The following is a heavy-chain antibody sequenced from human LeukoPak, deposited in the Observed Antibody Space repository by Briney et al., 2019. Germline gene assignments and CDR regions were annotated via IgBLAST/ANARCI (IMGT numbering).Heavy chain of an antibody. Sequence: PGGSLKLSYAASGFTFSGSAMHWVRQASGKGLEWVGRIRSKANSYATAYAASVKGRFTISRDDSKNTAYLQMNSLKTEDTAVYYCTSSNSAAWYYYYGMDVWGQGTTVTVSS. D-gene: IGHD2/OR15-2a*01. V-gene: IGHV3-73*01. J-gene: IGHJ6*02. CDR1: GFTFSGSA. CDR3: TSSNSAAWYYYYGMDV. CDR2: IRSKANSYAT.